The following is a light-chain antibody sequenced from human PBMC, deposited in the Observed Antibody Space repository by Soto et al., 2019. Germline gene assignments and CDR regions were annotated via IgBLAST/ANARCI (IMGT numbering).Light chain of an antibody. CDR1: QSVSRNY. Sequence: IVATHSPPTLSLSPGERATLSRRASQSVSRNYLAWYQQKPGQAPRLLIYGASSRATGIPERFSGSGSGTDFTLIISRLEPEDFAVYFCQQYGSSPPYTLGQGTKVDIK. V-gene: IGKV3-20*01. CDR3: QQYGSSPPYT. J-gene: IGKJ2*01. CDR2: GAS.